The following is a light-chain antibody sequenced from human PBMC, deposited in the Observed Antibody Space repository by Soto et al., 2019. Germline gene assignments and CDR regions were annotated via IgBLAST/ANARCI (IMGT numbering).Light chain of an antibody. J-gene: IGLJ1*01. CDR3: SSYSTTSTLV. Sequence: QSVLTQPASVSGSPGQSVTISCTGASSDVGGYDYVSWYQQHPGKAPKLILYEVNNRPSGVSNHFSGSKSGNTASLIISGLQADDEADYYCSSYSTTSTLVFGSGTKLTGL. CDR2: EVN. V-gene: IGLV2-14*01. CDR1: SSDVGGYDY.